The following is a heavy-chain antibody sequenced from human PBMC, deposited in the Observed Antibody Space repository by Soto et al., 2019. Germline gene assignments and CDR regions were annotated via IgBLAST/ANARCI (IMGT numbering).Heavy chain of an antibody. J-gene: IGHJ5*02. D-gene: IGHD2-21*01. CDR1: GDSINSGTSF. V-gene: IGHV4-31*03. CDR2: VYYSGSS. CDR3: AKLSCTSTTCYFPDWFDP. Sequence: PSETLSLTCTVSGDSINSGTSFWSWIRQHPGKGLEWIGNVYYSGSSYYNPSLKSRVTISVDTTKNQFSLQLRSVTAADTAIFYCAKLSCTSTTCYFPDWFDPWGQGTLVTVSS.